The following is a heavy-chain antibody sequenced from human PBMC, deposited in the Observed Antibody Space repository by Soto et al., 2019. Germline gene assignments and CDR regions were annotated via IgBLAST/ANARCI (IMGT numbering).Heavy chain of an antibody. D-gene: IGHD3-10*01. CDR3: AKSDGSGSYGALDHNWFDP. CDR2: INPNTNST. Sequence: QVQLEQSGAAVKKPGASVKVSCTTSESTLRSYYMHWVRQAPGQGLEWMGIINPNTNSTSYAQKFQGRVTMTSDKSTRTVYMELSRLRSEDTAVYYCAKSDGSGSYGALDHNWFDPWGQGTLVIVSA. V-gene: IGHV1-46*01. J-gene: IGHJ5*02. CDR1: ESTLRSYY.